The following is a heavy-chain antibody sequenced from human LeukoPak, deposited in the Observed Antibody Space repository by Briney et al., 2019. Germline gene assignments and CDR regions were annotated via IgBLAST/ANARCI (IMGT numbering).Heavy chain of an antibody. CDR2: IKSKTDGGTT. D-gene: IGHD2-2*01. V-gene: IGHV3-15*01. J-gene: IGHJ4*02. CDR1: GFTFSNAW. CDR3: TTDSSSYIVVVPAANPFDY. Sequence: GGSLRLSCAASGFTFSNAWMSWVRQAPGKGLGWVGRIKSKTDGGTTDYAAPVKGRFTISRDDSKNTLYLQMNSLKTEDTAVYYCTTDSSSYIVVVPAANPFDYWGQGTLVTVSS.